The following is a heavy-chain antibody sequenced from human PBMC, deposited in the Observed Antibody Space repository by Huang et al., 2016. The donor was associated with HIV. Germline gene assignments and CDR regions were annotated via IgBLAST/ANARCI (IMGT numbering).Heavy chain of an antibody. D-gene: IGHD3-22*01. CDR2: IYYSGST. V-gene: IGHV4-39*01. CDR3: ARHFSYYDSSGYTPWDAFDI. J-gene: IGHJ3*02. Sequence: QLQLQGSGPGLVKPSETLSLTCTVSGGPITSRGYYWGWVRQPPGKGLGWVGSIYYSGSTDYHPSRKSRVTVSVDTSNNQFSLKLSSVTAADTAVYYCARHFSYYDSSGYTPWDAFDIWGQGTMVTVSS. CDR1: GGPITSRGYY.